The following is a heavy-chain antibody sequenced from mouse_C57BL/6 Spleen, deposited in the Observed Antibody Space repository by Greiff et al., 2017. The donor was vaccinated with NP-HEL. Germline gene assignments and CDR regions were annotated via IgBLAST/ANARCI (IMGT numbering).Heavy chain of an antibody. CDR1: GYTFTSYW. V-gene: IGHV1-50*01. D-gene: IGHD2-1*01. J-gene: IGHJ2*01. CDR3: ARLGLYYGNLEDD. CDR2: IDPSDGNP. Sequence: QVQLQQPGAELVKPGASVKLSCKASGYTFTSYWMQWVKQRPGQGLEWIGEIDPSDGNPNYNQKFKCQATLTVDPSSSTAYMRLSSLTSEDAAVDYCARLGLYYGNLEDDWGQGTTLTVSS.